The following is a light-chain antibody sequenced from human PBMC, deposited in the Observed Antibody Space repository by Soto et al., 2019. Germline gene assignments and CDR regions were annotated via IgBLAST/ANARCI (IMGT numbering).Light chain of an antibody. CDR2: AAS. Sequence: DIQLTQSPPFLSASVGDRVTLTCRASQGISSYLAWYQQKPGKAPNLLIYAASTLQSGVPSRFSGSGTGTEFTLTISSLQAEDLATYYCQQLNSYPVTFGGGTKVEIK. V-gene: IGKV1-9*01. J-gene: IGKJ4*01. CDR3: QQLNSYPVT. CDR1: QGISSY.